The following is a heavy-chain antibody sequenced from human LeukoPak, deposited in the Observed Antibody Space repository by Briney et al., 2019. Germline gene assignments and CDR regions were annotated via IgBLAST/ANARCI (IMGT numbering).Heavy chain of an antibody. CDR1: GYTFTSYA. CDR3: ARVGGPYYYDSSGYYWPSMDV. Sequence: SVKVSCKASGYTFTSYAISWVRQAPGQGLEWMGGIIPIFGTANYAQKFQGRVTITTDESTSTAYMELSSLRSEDTAVYYCARVGGPYYYDSSGYYWPSMDVWGKGTTVTVSS. J-gene: IGHJ6*03. D-gene: IGHD3-22*01. V-gene: IGHV1-69*05. CDR2: IIPIFGTA.